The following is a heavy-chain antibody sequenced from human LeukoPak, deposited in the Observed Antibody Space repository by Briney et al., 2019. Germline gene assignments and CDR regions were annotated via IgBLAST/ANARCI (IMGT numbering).Heavy chain of an antibody. Sequence: GGSLRLSCAASGFIFSSYGMSWVRQAPGKGLEWVSAISGSGGSTYYADSVKGRFTISRDNSKNALYLQMNSLRAEDTAVYYCAKDLQSEDGGNSWGQGTLVTVSS. CDR2: ISGSGGST. D-gene: IGHD4-23*01. CDR1: GFIFSSYG. CDR3: AKDLQSEDGGNS. V-gene: IGHV3-23*01. J-gene: IGHJ4*02.